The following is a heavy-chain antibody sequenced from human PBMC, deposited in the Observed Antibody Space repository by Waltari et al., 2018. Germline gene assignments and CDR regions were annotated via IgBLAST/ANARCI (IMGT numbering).Heavy chain of an antibody. D-gene: IGHD3-16*01. CDR1: GCICSDYS. CDR3: VRDRRGYFDY. Sequence: EVQLVESGGGLVKPGGSLRLSCEASGCICSDYSMNWVRQAPGNGLEWVSSISGDSRFIYYADSVNGRFIISSDDAKNSLYLQMNSLRVEDTAVYYCVRDRRGYFDYWGPGTLVTVSS. CDR2: ISGDSRFI. V-gene: IGHV3-21*01. J-gene: IGHJ4*02.